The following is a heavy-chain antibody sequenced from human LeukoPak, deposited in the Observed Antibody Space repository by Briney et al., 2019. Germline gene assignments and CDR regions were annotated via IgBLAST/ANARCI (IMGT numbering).Heavy chain of an antibody. CDR1: GYTFTGYY. CDR2: INPNSGGT. D-gene: IGHD5-12*01. J-gene: IGHJ6*03. CDR3: ARDRYGGYSGYDYLPNYYYYYMDV. Sequence: ASVKVSCKASGYTFTGYYMHWVRQAPGQGLEWMGWINPNSGGTNYAQKFQGRVTMTRDTSISTAYMELSRLRSDDTAVYYCARDRYGGYSGYDYLPNYYYYYMDVWGKGTTVTVSS. V-gene: IGHV1-2*02.